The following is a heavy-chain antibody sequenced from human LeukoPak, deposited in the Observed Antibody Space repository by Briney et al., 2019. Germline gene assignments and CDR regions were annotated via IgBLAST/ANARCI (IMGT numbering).Heavy chain of an antibody. D-gene: IGHD3-3*01. J-gene: IGHJ6*04. CDR2: INPNSGGT. CDR1: GYTFTGYC. Sequence: GASVKVSCTASGYTFTGYCMHWVRQAPGKGLEWMGWINPNSGGTNYAQTFQGWVTMTRDTSISTAYMEMSRLRSDDTAVYYCAIESGSILGPMDVWGKGTTVTISS. CDR3: AIESGSILGPMDV. V-gene: IGHV1-2*04.